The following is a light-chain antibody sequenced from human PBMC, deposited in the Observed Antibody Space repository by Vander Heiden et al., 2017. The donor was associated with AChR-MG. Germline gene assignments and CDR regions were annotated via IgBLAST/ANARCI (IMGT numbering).Light chain of an antibody. J-gene: IGLJ1*01. CDR3: SSYTSSSTYV. V-gene: IGLV2-14*03. CDR1: SRDVEGYNC. Sequence: QSALTHPPPLSGPPGRAIAIYCTGTSRDVEGYNCVSWYQQHQGKAPKLMIDDVSKRPSGVTNRFSGSKSGNTASLTISGLQAEDEADYYCSSYTSSSTYVFGTGTKVTVL. CDR2: DVS.